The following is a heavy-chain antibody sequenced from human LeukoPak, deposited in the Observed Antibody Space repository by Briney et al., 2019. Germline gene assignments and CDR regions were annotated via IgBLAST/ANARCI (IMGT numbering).Heavy chain of an antibody. Sequence: SETLSLTCTVSGGSISSSSYYWSWIRQPPGKGLEWIGYIYYSGSTNYNPSLKSRVTISVDTSKNQFSLKLSSVTAADTAVYYCARVPKRYSMVDYWGQGTLVTVSS. CDR1: GGSISSSSYY. CDR3: ARVPKRYSMVDY. D-gene: IGHD6-13*01. V-gene: IGHV4-61*01. CDR2: IYYSGST. J-gene: IGHJ4*02.